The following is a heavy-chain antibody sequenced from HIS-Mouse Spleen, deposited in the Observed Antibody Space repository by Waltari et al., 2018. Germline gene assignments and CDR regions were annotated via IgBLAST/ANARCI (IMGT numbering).Heavy chain of an antibody. J-gene: IGHJ2*01. CDR1: GGSISSSSYY. V-gene: IGHV4-39*07. D-gene: IGHD6-13*01. CDR3: AREIPYSSSWYDWYFDL. CDR2: IYYSGST. Sequence: QLQLQESGPGLVKPSETLSLTCTVSGGSISSSSYYWGLIRQPPGKGLEWIGSIYYSGSTYNTPSLKSRVTISVDTSKNQVSLKLSSVTAADTAVYYCAREIPYSSSWYDWYFDLWGRGTLVTVSS.